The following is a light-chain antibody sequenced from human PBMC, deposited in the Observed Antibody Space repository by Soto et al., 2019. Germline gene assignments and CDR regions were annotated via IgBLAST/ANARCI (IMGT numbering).Light chain of an antibody. CDR1: QSVSSSY. V-gene: IGKV3-20*01. J-gene: IGKJ2*01. Sequence: EIVLTQSPGTLSLSPGERATLSCRASQSVSSSYLAWYQQKPGQAPRLLIYGASSRATGIPDRFSGSGSETDFTLTISRLEPEDSAVYYCQQYGIPPHTFGQGTKLEIK. CDR2: GAS. CDR3: QQYGIPPHT.